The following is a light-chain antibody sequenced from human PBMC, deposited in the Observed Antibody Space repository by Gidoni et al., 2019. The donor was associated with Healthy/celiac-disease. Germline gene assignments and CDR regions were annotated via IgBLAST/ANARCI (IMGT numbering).Light chain of an antibody. CDR1: QDISNY. CDR3: QQYDNLPP. V-gene: IGKV1-33*01. J-gene: IGKJ5*01. Sequence: DIQMTQSPSSLSASVGDRVTITCQAGQDISNYLNWYQQKPGKAPKLLIYDASNLETGVPSRFSGSGSGTDFTFTISSLQPEDIATYYCQQYDNLPPFGQGTRLEIK. CDR2: DAS.